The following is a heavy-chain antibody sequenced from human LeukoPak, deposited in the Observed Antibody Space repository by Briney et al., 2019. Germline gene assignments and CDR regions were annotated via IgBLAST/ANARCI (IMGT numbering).Heavy chain of an antibody. CDR2: IIPIFGTA. D-gene: IGHD6-19*01. CDR1: GYTFTSYA. V-gene: IGHV1-69*13. Sequence: GASVKVSCKASGYTFTSYAISWVRQAPGQGLEWMGGIIPIFGTANYAQKFQGRVTITADESTSTAYMELSSLRSEDTAVYYCARGYSSGWTDYFDYWGQGTLVTVSS. J-gene: IGHJ4*02. CDR3: ARGYSSGWTDYFDY.